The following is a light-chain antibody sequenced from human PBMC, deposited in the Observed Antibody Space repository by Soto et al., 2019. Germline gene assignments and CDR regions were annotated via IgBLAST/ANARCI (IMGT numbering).Light chain of an antibody. Sequence: EIVLTQSPATLSSFPGDRVTLSCMASQAVNTRLAWYQHRNGQAPRLLIYQTSIRDAGIPARFSASGTGTDFTLPISEVQPEDFSVYYCHQRQSWPRTFGQGTKVDIK. V-gene: IGKV3D-11*01. CDR2: QTS. J-gene: IGKJ1*01. CDR1: QAVNTR. CDR3: HQRQSWPRT.